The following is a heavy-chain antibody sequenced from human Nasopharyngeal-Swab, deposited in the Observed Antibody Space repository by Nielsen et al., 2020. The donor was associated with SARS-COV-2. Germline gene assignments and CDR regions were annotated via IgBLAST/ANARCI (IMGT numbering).Heavy chain of an antibody. J-gene: IGHJ4*02. CDR2: IWYDGSNK. CDR1: GFTFSSYG. D-gene: IGHD5-24*01. CDR3: ARDPNVEMATTYQFDY. V-gene: IGHV3-33*01. Sequence: GGSLRLSCAASGFTFSSYGMHWVRQAPGKGLEWVAVIWYDGSNKYYADSVKGRFTISRDNSKNTLYLQMNSLRAEDTAVYYCARDPNVEMATTYQFDYWGQGTLVTVSS.